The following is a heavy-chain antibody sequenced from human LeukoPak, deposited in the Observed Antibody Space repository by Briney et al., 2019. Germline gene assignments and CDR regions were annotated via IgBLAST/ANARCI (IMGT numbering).Heavy chain of an antibody. CDR2: ISAYNGNT. V-gene: IGHV1-18*01. J-gene: IGHJ3*02. Sequence: GASVKVSCKASGYTFTSYGISWVRQAPGQGLEWMGWISAYNGNTNYAQKLQGRVTMTTDTSTSTAYMELRSLRSDDTAVYYCARGPIVVVVAATPVDAFDIWGQGTMVTVPS. D-gene: IGHD2-15*01. CDR1: GYTFTSYG. CDR3: ARGPIVVVVAATPVDAFDI.